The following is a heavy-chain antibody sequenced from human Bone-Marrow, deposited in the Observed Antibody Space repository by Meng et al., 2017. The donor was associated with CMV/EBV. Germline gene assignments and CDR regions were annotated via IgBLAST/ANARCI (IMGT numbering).Heavy chain of an antibody. Sequence: GESLKISCAASGFAFSSYAMSWVRQAPGKGLEWVSGIIGSGGSTYYADSVKGRFPISRDNSKNTLYLQMNSLRAEDTAVYYCAKDWGRGGRDPGYWGQGTLVTVSS. CDR3: AKDWGRGGRDPGY. J-gene: IGHJ4*02. D-gene: IGHD5-24*01. V-gene: IGHV3-23*01. CDR2: IIGSGGST. CDR1: GFAFSSYA.